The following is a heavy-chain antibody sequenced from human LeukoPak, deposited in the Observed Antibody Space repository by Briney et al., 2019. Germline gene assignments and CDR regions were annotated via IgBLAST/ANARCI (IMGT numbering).Heavy chain of an antibody. CDR1: GYTLTELS. D-gene: IGHD3-10*01. Sequence: ASVKVSCKVSGYTLTELSMHWVRQAPGKGLEWMGGFDPEDGETIYAQKFQGRVTMTEDTSTDTAYMELSSLRSEDTAVYYCATRRAFPHLLWFGGVPPYGMDVWGQGSTVTVSS. CDR3: ATRRAFPHLLWFGGVPPYGMDV. CDR2: FDPEDGET. V-gene: IGHV1-24*01. J-gene: IGHJ6*02.